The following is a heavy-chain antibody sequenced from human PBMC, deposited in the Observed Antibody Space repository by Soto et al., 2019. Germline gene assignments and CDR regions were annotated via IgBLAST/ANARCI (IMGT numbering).Heavy chain of an antibody. CDR2: ITNSGRLI. Sequence: QVQLVESGGGVVKPGGSLRLSCVASGFAFNAYYMSWIRQAPGKGLEWVAYITNSGRLIYYADSVRGRFTVSRDNGKNSLFLQMNSLRAEDTAVYYCGRGDYGAFGYYYYMDVWGKGTTVTVSS. D-gene: IGHD4-17*01. V-gene: IGHV3-11*01. CDR3: GRGDYGAFGYYYYMDV. J-gene: IGHJ6*03. CDR1: GFAFNAYY.